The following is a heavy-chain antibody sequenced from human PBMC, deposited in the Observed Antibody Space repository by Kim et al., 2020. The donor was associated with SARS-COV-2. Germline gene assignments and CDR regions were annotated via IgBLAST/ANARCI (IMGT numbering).Heavy chain of an antibody. CDR3: LIWGWGWIWDY. Sequence: GGSLRLSCTTSGFTFTGHAMSWVRQAPGKGLEWVSSIYGSDGTTYYVDSVKGRFSISRDDSKNTLYLQMSALRADDTAAYYCLIWGWGWIWDYWGQGTLV. J-gene: IGHJ4*02. CDR2: IYGSDGTT. V-gene: IGHV3-23*01. D-gene: IGHD2-21*01. CDR1: GFTFTGHA.